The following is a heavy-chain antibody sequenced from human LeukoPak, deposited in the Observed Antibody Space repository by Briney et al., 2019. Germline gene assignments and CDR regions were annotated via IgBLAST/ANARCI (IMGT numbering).Heavy chain of an antibody. V-gene: IGHV3-9*01. CDR3: AKDGGWELEDNWFDP. CDR2: ISWNSGSI. D-gene: IGHD1-26*01. CDR1: GFSFGSFA. Sequence: PGGSLRLSCAASGFSFGSFAMSWVRQAPGKGLEWVSGISWNSGSIGYADSVKGRFTISRDNAKNSVYPQMNSLRAEDTALYYCAKDGGWELEDNWFDPWGQGTLVTVSS. J-gene: IGHJ5*02.